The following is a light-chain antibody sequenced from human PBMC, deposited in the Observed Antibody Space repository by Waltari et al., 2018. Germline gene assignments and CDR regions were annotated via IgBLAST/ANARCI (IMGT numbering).Light chain of an antibody. V-gene: IGLV2-8*01. J-gene: IGLJ2*01. CDR1: SSDVGAYNS. CDR3: SSYADNTWI. CDR2: EVT. Sequence: QSALTQPPSASGSPGQSVTISCTGTSSDVGAYNSWYQQHPGKAPKLMIDEVTKRPSVVPDRCSGSKSGNTASLTVSGLQAEDEAYYYCSSYADNTWIFGGGTKLTVL.